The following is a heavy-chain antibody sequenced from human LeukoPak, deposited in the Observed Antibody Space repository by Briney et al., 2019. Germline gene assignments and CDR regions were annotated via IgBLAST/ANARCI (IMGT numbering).Heavy chain of an antibody. Sequence: SETLSLTCTVSGGSMSRYYWSWIRQPPGKGLEWIGYVYDSGITSYNPSLKSRVTISADTSKNQFSLNLISVTAADTAVYYCNGHLGNWFDPWGQGTLVTVSS. J-gene: IGHJ5*02. CDR1: GGSMSRYY. V-gene: IGHV4-59*12. CDR3: NGHLGNWFDP. D-gene: IGHD2-8*01. CDR2: VYDSGIT.